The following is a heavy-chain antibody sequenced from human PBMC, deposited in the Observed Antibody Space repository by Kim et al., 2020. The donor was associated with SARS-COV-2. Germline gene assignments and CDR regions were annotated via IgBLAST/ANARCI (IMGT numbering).Heavy chain of an antibody. CDR3: AKEADIVATISPFDY. D-gene: IGHD5-12*01. V-gene: IGHV3-23*01. J-gene: IGHJ4*02. CDR1: GFTFSSYA. Sequence: GGSLRLSCAASGFTFSSYAMSWIRQAPGKGLEWVSAISGSDGSTYYADSVKGRFTISRDSSKNTLYLQMNSLRAEDTAVYYCAKEADIVATISPFDYWGQGTLVTVSS. CDR2: ISGSDGST.